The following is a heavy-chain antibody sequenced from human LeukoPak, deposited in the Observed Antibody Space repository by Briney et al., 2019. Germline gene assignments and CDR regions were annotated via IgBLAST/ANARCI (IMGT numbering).Heavy chain of an antibody. V-gene: IGHV3-23*01. Sequence: GGSLRLSCAASGFTFSSYAMSWVRQAPGKGLEWVSAISGSGGSTYYADSVKGRFTISRDNSKNTLYLQMNSLRAEDTAEYYCAKGRVIMSVGYFDYWGQGTLVTVSS. CDR3: AKGRVIMSVGYFDY. D-gene: IGHD3-3*01. J-gene: IGHJ4*02. CDR2: ISGSGGST. CDR1: GFTFSSYA.